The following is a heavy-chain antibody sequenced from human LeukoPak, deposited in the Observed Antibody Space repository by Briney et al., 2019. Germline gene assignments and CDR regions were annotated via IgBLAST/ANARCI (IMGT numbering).Heavy chain of an antibody. CDR1: GGSFSGYY. D-gene: IGHD2-2*01. Sequence: SETLSLTCAVYGGSFSGYYWSWIRQPPGKGLEWIGEINHSGSTNYNPSLKSRVTISVDTSKNQFSLKLSSVTAADTAVYYCARGACTTTSCYAFDVWGQGTMVTVSS. V-gene: IGHV4-34*01. CDR2: INHSGST. CDR3: ARGACTTTSCYAFDV. J-gene: IGHJ3*01.